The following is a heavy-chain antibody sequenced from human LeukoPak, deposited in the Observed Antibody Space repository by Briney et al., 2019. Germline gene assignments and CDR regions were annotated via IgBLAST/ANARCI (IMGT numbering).Heavy chain of an antibody. CDR2: MNPNSGNT. D-gene: IGHD1-26*01. J-gene: IGHJ4*02. CDR3: AGVSGSDYEFDY. CDR1: GYTFTSYD. V-gene: IGHV1-8*01. Sequence: GASVKVPCKASGYTFTSYDINWVRQATGQGLEWMGWMNPNSGNTGYALRFQGRVTMTRNTSISTAYMELSSLRSEDTAVYYCAGVSGSDYEFDYWGQGTLVTVSS.